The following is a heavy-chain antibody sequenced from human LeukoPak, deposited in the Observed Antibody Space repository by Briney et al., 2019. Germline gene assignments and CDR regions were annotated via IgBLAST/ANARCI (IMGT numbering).Heavy chain of an antibody. CDR3: AREDGDRSGSYYMDAFDI. V-gene: IGHV4-30-4*01. J-gene: IGHJ3*02. CDR2: IYYSGST. Sequence: PSETLSLTCTVSGGSISSVDYYWRWIRQPPGKGLEWIGYIYYSGSTYYNPALNSRVTISVDTSKNQFSLKLSSVTAADTAVYYCAREDGDRSGSYYMDAFDIWGQGTMVTVSS. D-gene: IGHD3-10*01. CDR1: GGSISSVDYY.